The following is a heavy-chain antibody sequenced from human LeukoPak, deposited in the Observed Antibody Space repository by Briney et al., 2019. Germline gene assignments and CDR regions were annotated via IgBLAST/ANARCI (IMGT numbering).Heavy chain of an antibody. CDR2: IKQDGSEK. CDR1: GFTFSSYW. J-gene: IGHJ6*02. D-gene: IGHD1-26*01. Sequence: GSLRLSCAASGFTFSSYWMSWVRQAPGKGLEWVANIKQDGSEKYYVDSVKGRFTISRDNAKNSLYLQMNSLRAEDTAVYYCARVRWELQTDYYYGMDVWGQGTTVTVSS. V-gene: IGHV3-7*01. CDR3: ARVRWELQTDYYYGMDV.